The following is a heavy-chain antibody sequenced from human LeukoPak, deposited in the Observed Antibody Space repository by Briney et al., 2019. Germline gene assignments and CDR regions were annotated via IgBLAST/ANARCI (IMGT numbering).Heavy chain of an antibody. Sequence: SETLSLTCTVSGGSISSGDYYWSWIRQPPGKGLEWIGYIYYSGSTYYNPSLKSRVTISADTSKNQFSLKLSSVTAADTAVYYCARSYYDYVWGSYRYVSPHFDYWGQGTLVTVSS. J-gene: IGHJ4*02. D-gene: IGHD3-16*02. V-gene: IGHV4-30-4*08. CDR2: IYYSGST. CDR1: GGSISSGDYY. CDR3: ARSYYDYVWGSYRYVSPHFDY.